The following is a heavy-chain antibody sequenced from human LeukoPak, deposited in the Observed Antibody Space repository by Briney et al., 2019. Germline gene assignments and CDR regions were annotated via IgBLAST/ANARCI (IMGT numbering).Heavy chain of an antibody. CDR3: ARRILTGYDAFDI. J-gene: IGHJ3*02. Sequence: GGSLRLSCAASGFTFSSYAMSWVRQAPGKGLEWVSGILDSGYSTYYANSVKGRFTISRDNAKDSLYLQMNSLRAEDTAVYYCARRILTGYDAFDIWGQGTMVTVSS. CDR1: GFTFSSYA. D-gene: IGHD3-9*01. CDR2: ILDSGYST. V-gene: IGHV3-23*01.